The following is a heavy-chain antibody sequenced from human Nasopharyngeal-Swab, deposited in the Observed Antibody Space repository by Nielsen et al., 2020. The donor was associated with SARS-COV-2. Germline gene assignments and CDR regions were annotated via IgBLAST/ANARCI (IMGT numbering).Heavy chain of an antibody. CDR2: INPDGRHI. Sequence: GGSLRLSCGVSGSTFRNYWMNWVRQAPGRELEWVAKINPDGRHISYADSVKGRFAISRDNAKKSVFLQMDYLRVEDTAVYYCATDLSWRFDYWGQGTLVTVSS. CDR1: GSTFRNYW. D-gene: IGHD2-15*01. J-gene: IGHJ4*02. CDR3: ATDLSWRFDY. V-gene: IGHV3-7*01.